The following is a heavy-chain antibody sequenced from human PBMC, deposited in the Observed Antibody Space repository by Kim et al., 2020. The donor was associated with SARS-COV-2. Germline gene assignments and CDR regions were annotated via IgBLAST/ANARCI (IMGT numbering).Heavy chain of an antibody. V-gene: IGHV4-30-2*05. J-gene: IGHJ3*02. Sequence: RSRVTISVDAAKNQFSLKLSSVTAADTAVYYCARPRGRYGSGSYGAFDIWGQGTMVTVSS. CDR3: ARPRGRYGSGSYGAFDI. D-gene: IGHD3-10*01.